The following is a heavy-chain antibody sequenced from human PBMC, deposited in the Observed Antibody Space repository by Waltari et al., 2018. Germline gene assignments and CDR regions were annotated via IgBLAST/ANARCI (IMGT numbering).Heavy chain of an antibody. CDR3: ARAPEAGRGMGCWFDP. CDR1: GVSVTTPNYY. Sequence: QLQESGPGLVQPSETLSLTCTVSGVSVTTPNYYWAWIRQPAGKGLEWIGYIYTSGSSNSNPSLKGRDTISVDTSKNQLSLKLSSVTAADTAVYYCARAPEAGRGMGCWFDPWGQGTLVTVSS. D-gene: IGHD6-13*01. CDR2: IYTSGSS. V-gene: IGHV4-61*10. J-gene: IGHJ5*02.